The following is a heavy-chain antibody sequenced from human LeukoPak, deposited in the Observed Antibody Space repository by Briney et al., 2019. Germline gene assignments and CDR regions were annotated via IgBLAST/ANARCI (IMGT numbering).Heavy chain of an antibody. Sequence: TGGSLRLSCAASGFTVSSNYMSWVRQAPGKGLEWVSVIYSGGSTYYADSVKGRFTISRDNSMNTLYLQMNSLRAEDTAVYYCARDEGANYYDSSWGQGTLVTVSS. J-gene: IGHJ4*02. D-gene: IGHD3-22*01. CDR1: GFTVSSNY. V-gene: IGHV3-66*01. CDR2: IYSGGST. CDR3: ARDEGANYYDSS.